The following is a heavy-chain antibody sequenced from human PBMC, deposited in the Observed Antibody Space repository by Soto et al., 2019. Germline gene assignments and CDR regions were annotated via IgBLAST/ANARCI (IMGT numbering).Heavy chain of an antibody. D-gene: IGHD2-2*01. CDR3: AKDGGIYCSSTSCYGDFDY. J-gene: IGHJ4*02. Sequence: PGGSLRLSCAASGFTFSTYGMHWVRQAPGKGLEWVTLISYDGSYKYYTDSVKGRFTISRDNSKNTLYLQMNSLRAEDTAVYYCAKDGGIYCSSTSCYGDFDYWGQGTLVTVSS. CDR1: GFTFSTYG. CDR2: ISYDGSYK. V-gene: IGHV3-30*18.